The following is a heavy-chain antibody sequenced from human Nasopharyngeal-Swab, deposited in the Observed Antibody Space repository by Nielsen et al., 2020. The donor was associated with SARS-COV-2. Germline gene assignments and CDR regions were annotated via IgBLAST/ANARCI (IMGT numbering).Heavy chain of an antibody. D-gene: IGHD6-19*01. CDR3: ASSGYSSGCNL. Sequence: GESLKISCATSGFIFSTYRMNWVRQAPGKGPEWVSSISSTNNYIYYADSVKGRFTISRDNAKSSLYLQMNSLRAEDTAVYYCASSGYSSGCNLWGRGTLVTVSS. CDR2: ISSTNNYI. V-gene: IGHV3-21*01. J-gene: IGHJ2*01. CDR1: GFIFSTYR.